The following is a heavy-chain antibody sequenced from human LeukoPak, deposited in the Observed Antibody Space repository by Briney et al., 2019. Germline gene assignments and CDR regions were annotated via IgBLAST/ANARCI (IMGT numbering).Heavy chain of an antibody. CDR1: GGSISSYY. J-gene: IGHJ4*02. Sequence: PSETLSLTCTVSGGSISSYYWSWIRQPPGKGLEWIGYIYYSGSTNYNPSLKSRVTISVATSKNQFSLKLSSVTAADTAVYYCARERAGDYGSFDYWGQGTLVTVSS. CDR2: IYYSGST. D-gene: IGHD4-17*01. CDR3: ARERAGDYGSFDY. V-gene: IGHV4-59*01.